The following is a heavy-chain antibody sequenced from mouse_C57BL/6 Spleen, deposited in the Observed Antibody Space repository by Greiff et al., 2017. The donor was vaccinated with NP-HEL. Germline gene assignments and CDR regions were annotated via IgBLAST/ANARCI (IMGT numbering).Heavy chain of an antibody. V-gene: IGHV1-9*01. Sequence: QVQLKESGAELMKPGASVKLSCKATGYTFTGYWIEWVKQRPGHGLEWIGEILPGSGSTNYNEKFKGKATFTADTSSNTAYMQLSSLTTEDSAIYYCAKGEFITTVVARGWFAYWGQGTLVTVSA. J-gene: IGHJ3*01. D-gene: IGHD1-1*01. CDR3: AKGEFITTVVARGWFAY. CDR2: ILPGSGST. CDR1: GYTFTGYW.